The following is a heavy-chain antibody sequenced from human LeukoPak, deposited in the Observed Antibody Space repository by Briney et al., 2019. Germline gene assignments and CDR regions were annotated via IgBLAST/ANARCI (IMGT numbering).Heavy chain of an antibody. Sequence: GASVKVSCKASGYTFSIYNMHWVRQAPGQGLEWMGIINPSGGTSCAQKLQGRITMTRDTSTSTLYMELSSLRSEDTAVYYCVRDEMVRGVMRFDPWGQGTLVTVSS. V-gene: IGHV1-46*01. CDR2: INPSGGT. CDR3: VRDEMVRGVMRFDP. J-gene: IGHJ5*02. D-gene: IGHD3-10*01. CDR1: GYTFSIYN.